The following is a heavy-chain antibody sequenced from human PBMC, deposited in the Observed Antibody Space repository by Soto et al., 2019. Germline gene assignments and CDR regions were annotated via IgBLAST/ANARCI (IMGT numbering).Heavy chain of an antibody. J-gene: IGHJ4*02. V-gene: IGHV4-31*03. Sequence: SETLSLTCTVSGDSITTGGYYWSWIRQLPGKGLEWIGHRYYSESTYYNPSLKSRVSISLDTSKNQFSLKLSFVTAADTAMYYCARTKCSGGSCYSWSLDYWGQGTPVTVYS. D-gene: IGHD2-15*01. CDR3: ARTKCSGGSCYSWSLDY. CDR1: GDSITTGGYY. CDR2: RYYSEST.